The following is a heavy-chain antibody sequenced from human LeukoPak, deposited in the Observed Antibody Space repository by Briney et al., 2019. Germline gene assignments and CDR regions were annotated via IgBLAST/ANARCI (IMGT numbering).Heavy chain of an antibody. D-gene: IGHD4-17*01. CDR1: GGSVTSSGYY. J-gene: IGHJ4*02. CDR2: IYHSGST. V-gene: IGHV4-31*03. Sequence: SETLSLTCTVSGGSVTSSGYYWTWVRQHPGKGLEWIGYIYHSGSTYCNPSLKSRVTMSVDRSKNQFSVNLTSVTAADTAVYYCARSYGDYYLDHWGQGTLVTVSS. CDR3: ARSYGDYYLDH.